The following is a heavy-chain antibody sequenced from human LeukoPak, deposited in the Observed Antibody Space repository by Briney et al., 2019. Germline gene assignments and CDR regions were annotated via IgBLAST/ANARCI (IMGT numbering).Heavy chain of an antibody. CDR1: GFTFSSYG. CDR2: IRYDGSNK. D-gene: IGHD5-12*01. J-gene: IGHJ4*02. V-gene: IGHV3-30*02. CDR3: AKAPSIVATYYFDY. Sequence: HPGGSLRLSCEASGFTFSSYGIHWVRQAPGKGLEWVAFIRYDGSNKYHADSVKGRFTISRDNSKNTLYLQMDSLRAEDTAVYYCAKAPSIVATYYFDYWGQGTLVTVSS.